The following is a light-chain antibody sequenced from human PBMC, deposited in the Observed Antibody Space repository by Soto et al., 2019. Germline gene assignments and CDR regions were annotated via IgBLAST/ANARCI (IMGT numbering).Light chain of an antibody. J-gene: IGLJ1*01. V-gene: IGLV2-8*01. Sequence: ALTQPPSASGSPGQSVTISCTGTSSDVGGYNYVSWYQQHPGKAPKLMIYEVSERPSGVPDRFSGSKSSNTASLTVSGLQAEDEADYYCSSYTGSNNFVFGTGTKVTVL. CDR3: SSYTGSNNFV. CDR2: EVS. CDR1: SSDVGGYNY.